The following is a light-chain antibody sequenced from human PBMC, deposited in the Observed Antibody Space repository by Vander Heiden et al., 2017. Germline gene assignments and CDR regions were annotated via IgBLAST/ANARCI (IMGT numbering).Light chain of an antibody. CDR3: CSCTGSSTVV. Sequence: QSALTQPAPVSGSPAQSITISCTGTSSDAGSYNLASWYQQHPGKAPKLMIYGVSKRAAGVSNRVSGSNTGNTASLTISGLQAEDEADYYCCSCTGSSTVVFGGGTKLTVL. CDR1: SSDAGSYNL. V-gene: IGLV2-23*02. CDR2: GVS. J-gene: IGLJ2*01.